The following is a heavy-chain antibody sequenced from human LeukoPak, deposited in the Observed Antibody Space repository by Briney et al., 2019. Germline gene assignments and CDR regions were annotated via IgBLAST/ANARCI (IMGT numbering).Heavy chain of an antibody. CDR1: GGSISSGSYY. J-gene: IGHJ4*02. CDR2: IYTSGSN. D-gene: IGHD5-12*01. CDR3: ARQGDFSGYQGFDY. V-gene: IGHV4-61*02. Sequence: SETLSLTCTVSGGSISSGSYYWSWIRQPAGKGLEWIGRIYTSGSNNYNPSLKSRITISVDTSRNQFSLKLSSVTAADTAVYCARQGDFSGYQGFDYWGQGTLVTVSS.